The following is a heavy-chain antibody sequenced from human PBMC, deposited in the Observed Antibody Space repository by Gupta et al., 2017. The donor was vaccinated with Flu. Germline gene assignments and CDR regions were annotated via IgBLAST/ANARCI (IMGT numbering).Heavy chain of an antibody. D-gene: IGHD5-18*01. CDR2: IYWNDDK. J-gene: IGHJ5*02. CDR3: AHIPCCSIQLWLRPYNWFDP. CDR1: GFSLSTSGVG. V-gene: IGHV2-5*01. Sequence: QITLKESGPTLVKPTQTLTLTCTFSGFSLSTSGVGVGWIRQPPGKALEWLALIYWNDDKRYSPSLKSRLTITKDTSKNQVVLTMTNMDPVDTATYYCAHIPCCSIQLWLRPYNWFDPWGQGTLVTVSS.